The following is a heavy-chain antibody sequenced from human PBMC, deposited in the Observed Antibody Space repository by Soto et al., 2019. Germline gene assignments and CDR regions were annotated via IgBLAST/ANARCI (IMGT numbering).Heavy chain of an antibody. Sequence: QVQLQESGPGLVRPSETLSLTCTVSGGSFSSYYWTWIRQSPGKGLVWIGYIYYSGGTDYNPSLRGRLAISIDTSKNPYSLRLNSMTAADTAVYYCAGRDCSGTNCYYLDYYYMDVWGKGTTVTVSS. CDR1: GGSFSSYY. CDR2: IYYSGGT. V-gene: IGHV4-59*08. CDR3: AGRDCSGTNCYYLDYYYMDV. J-gene: IGHJ6*03. D-gene: IGHD2-2*01.